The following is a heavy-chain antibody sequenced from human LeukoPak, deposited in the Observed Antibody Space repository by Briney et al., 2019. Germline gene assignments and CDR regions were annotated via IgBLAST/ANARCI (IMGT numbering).Heavy chain of an antibody. CDR1: GGTFSSYA. CDR2: IIPIFGTA. V-gene: IGHV1-69*13. Sequence: SVKVSCKASGGTFSSYAISWVRQAPGQGLEWMGGIIPIFGTANYAQKFQGRVTITADESTSTAYMELSSLRSEDTAVYYCARDYGGSSGWFDPWGQGTLVTVSS. J-gene: IGHJ5*02. D-gene: IGHD4-23*01. CDR3: ARDYGGSSGWFDP.